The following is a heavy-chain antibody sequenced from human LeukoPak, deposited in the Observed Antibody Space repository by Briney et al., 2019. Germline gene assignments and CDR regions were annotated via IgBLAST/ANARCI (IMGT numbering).Heavy chain of an antibody. CDR1: GFTFSSYW. CDR2: IKQDGSEK. J-gene: IGHJ5*02. D-gene: IGHD6-13*01. CDR3: ARDSSSWYYWFDP. Sequence: PGGSLRLSCAASGFTFSSYWMSWVRQAPGKGLEWVANIKQDGSEKYYVDSVKGRFTISRDNAKNSLYLQMNSLRAEDTAVYYCARDSSSWYYWFDPWGQGTLVTVSS. V-gene: IGHV3-7*01.